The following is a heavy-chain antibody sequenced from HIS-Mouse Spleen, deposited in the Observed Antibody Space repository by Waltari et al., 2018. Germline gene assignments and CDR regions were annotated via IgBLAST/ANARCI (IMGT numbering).Heavy chain of an antibody. CDR2: IYYRGST. CDR3: ARKRTASGWFDP. Sequence: QLQLQESGPGLVKPSETLSLTCTVSGGSLSSSSYYWGWFRQPPGKGLEWIGCIYYRGSTYYNPSLKSRVTISVDTSKNQFSLKLSSVTAADTAVYYCARKRTASGWFDPWGQGTLVTVSS. D-gene: IGHD2-21*02. CDR1: GGSLSSSSYY. J-gene: IGHJ5*02. V-gene: IGHV4-39*01.